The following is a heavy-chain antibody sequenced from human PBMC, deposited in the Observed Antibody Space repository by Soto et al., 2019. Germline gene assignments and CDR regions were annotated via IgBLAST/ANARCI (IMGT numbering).Heavy chain of an antibody. Sequence: GGSLRLSCSASGFTFSNYAIHWVRQAPGKGLEYVAAITNNGGSTYYADSMKGRFTISRDNSKSTVFLQMSSLRPEDTAIYYCAKDHGPYHLNFELWGRGTLVTVSS. D-gene: IGHD2-2*01. CDR3: AKDHGPYHLNFEL. CDR1: GFTFSNYA. V-gene: IGHV3-64D*06. J-gene: IGHJ4*02. CDR2: ITNNGGST.